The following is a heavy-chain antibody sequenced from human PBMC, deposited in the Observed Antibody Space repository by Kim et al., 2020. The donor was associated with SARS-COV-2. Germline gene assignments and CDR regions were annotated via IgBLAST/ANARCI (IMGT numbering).Heavy chain of an antibody. CDR3: ARGAADSSSPWDFDY. Sequence: PSLKGRVTISVDTSKNQFSLKLSSVTAADTAVYYCARGAADSSSPWDFDYWGQGTLVTVSS. D-gene: IGHD6-6*01. V-gene: IGHV4-34*01. J-gene: IGHJ4*02.